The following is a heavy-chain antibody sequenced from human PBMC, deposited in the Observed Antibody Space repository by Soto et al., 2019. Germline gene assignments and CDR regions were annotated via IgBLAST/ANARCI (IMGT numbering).Heavy chain of an antibody. V-gene: IGHV1-69*01. J-gene: IGHJ6*02. Sequence: QAQLEQSGGEVKKPGSSVKVSCKASRVAFSKFIVTWVRQAPGLGLEWVGGIIPIFGTANYAQKFQGRVTITADESTSTSSMEANHPRTEDTAVYCCAKVRYTSPVGYYYGMDVWGLVTTGTV. CDR2: IIPIFGTA. D-gene: IGHD1-20*01. CDR1: RVAFSKFI. CDR3: AKVRYTSPVGYYYGMDV.